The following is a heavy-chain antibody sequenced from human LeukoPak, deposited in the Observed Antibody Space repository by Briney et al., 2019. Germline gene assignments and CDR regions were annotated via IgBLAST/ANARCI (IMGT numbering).Heavy chain of an antibody. Sequence: GASVKVSCKASGYTFTSYYMHWVRQAPGQGLEWMGIINPSGGSTTYAQKFQGSVTMTRDMSTSTVYMELSSLRSEDTAVYYCARGGIAAAGEDAFDIWGQGTMVTVSS. CDR3: ARGGIAAAGEDAFDI. CDR1: GYTFTSYY. J-gene: IGHJ3*02. V-gene: IGHV1-46*01. D-gene: IGHD6-13*01. CDR2: INPSGGST.